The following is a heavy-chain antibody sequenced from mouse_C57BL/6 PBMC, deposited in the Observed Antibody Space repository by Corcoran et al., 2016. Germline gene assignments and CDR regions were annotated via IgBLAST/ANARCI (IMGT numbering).Heavy chain of an antibody. V-gene: IGHV9-3*01. D-gene: IGHD1-1*01. CDR2: INTYSGVP. Sequence: QIQLVQSGPELKKPGETVKISCKASGYTFTTYGMSWVKQAPGKGLKWMGWINTYSGVPTYADDFKGRFAFSLETSASTAYLQINNLKNEDTATYFCARDYGSPYAMDYWGQGTSVTVSS. CDR1: GYTFTTYG. CDR3: ARDYGSPYAMDY. J-gene: IGHJ4*01.